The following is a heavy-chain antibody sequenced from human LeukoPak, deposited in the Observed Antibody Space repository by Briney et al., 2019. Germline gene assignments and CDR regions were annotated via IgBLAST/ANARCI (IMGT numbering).Heavy chain of an antibody. Sequence: SETLSLTCAVYSESFIGYFWSWIRQPPGKGLEWIGEINHSENTNYNPSLKSRVTISVDTSKKQFSLKLSSVTAADTAVYYCARGVDYYGVWGQGTLVTVSS. D-gene: IGHD3-10*01. CDR3: ARGVDYYGV. J-gene: IGHJ4*02. V-gene: IGHV4-34*01. CDR2: INHSENT. CDR1: SESFIGYF.